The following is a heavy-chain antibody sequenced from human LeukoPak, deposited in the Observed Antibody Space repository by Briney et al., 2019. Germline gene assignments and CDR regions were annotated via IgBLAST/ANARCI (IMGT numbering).Heavy chain of an antibody. D-gene: IGHD2-2*02. Sequence: SVKVSCKASGGTFSNYAISWVRQAPGQGLEWMGGITPIFATPSYAQKFQGRVTITADEYTSTAYMELSGLRSEDTAVYYCARWAGYCRITNCYSAFDYWGQGTLVTVSS. CDR3: ARWAGYCRITNCYSAFDY. J-gene: IGHJ4*02. CDR1: GGTFSNYA. V-gene: IGHV1-69*01. CDR2: ITPIFATP.